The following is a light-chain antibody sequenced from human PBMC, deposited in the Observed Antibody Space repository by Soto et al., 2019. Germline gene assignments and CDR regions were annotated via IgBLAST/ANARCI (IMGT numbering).Light chain of an antibody. CDR3: NSYTSTIHVL. J-gene: IGLJ2*01. V-gene: IGLV2-14*01. Sequence: QSALTQPASVSGSPGQSITISCTGTGSDVGGYNYVSWYQQHPGKAPKLVIYDVSHRPSGVSNRFSGSKSGYTASLTISGLQAEDEADCYCNSYTSTIHVLFGGGTKLTVL. CDR2: DVS. CDR1: GSDVGGYNY.